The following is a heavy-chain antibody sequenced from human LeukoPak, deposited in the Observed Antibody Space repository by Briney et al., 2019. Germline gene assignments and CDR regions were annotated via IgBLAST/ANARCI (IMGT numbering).Heavy chain of an antibody. D-gene: IGHD3-3*01. CDR3: AKDTSITIFGVVSSYYGMDV. Sequence: SGGSLRLSCAAPGVIFEDYAMHWGRHGPGKGLEWGSGFSWSSVRIVYADSVNGRFTISRDNDKNSLYLQMNSLRAEDTALYYCAKDTSITIFGVVSSYYGMDVWGQGTTVTVSS. J-gene: IGHJ6*02. CDR1: GVIFEDYA. CDR2: FSWSSVRI. V-gene: IGHV3-9*01.